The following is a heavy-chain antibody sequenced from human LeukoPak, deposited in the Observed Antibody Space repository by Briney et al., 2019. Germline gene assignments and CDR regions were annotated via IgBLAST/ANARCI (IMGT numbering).Heavy chain of an antibody. J-gene: IGHJ4*02. CDR1: GFTFGEYS. CDR2: IEQDGSEE. Sequence: GGSLRLSCVASGFTFGEYSMAWVRQAPGKGLEWLANIEQDGSEEYYLDSVRGRFTVSRDNAKNTLYLQMNSLRAEDTAVYYCSNGIYDRSYWGQGTQVTVSS. V-gene: IGHV3-7*01. D-gene: IGHD3-22*01. CDR3: SNGIYDRSY.